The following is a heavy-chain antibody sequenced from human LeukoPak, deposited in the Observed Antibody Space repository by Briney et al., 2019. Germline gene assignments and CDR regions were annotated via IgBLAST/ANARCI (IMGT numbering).Heavy chain of an antibody. CDR1: GGSISSYY. D-gene: IGHD3-10*01. Sequence: PSETLSLTCTVSGGSISSYYWSCVPHPPARGLEGIVDIYYSGDTNYNTSPSSRVTLSVDTYKNPSSLKLRSVTAADTAVYYCARHMGLGYTYYYPYFDYWGQGTLVTVSS. J-gene: IGHJ4*01. V-gene: IGHV4-59*08. CDR2: IYYSGDT. CDR3: ARHMGLGYTYYYPYFDY.